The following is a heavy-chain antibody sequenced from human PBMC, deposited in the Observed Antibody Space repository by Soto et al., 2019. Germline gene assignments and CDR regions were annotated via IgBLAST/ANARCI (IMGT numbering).Heavy chain of an antibody. Sequence: GGSLRLSCAASGFTFGDYYMSWIRQAPGKGLEWVSAITGSGGDSYHADSVKGRFTISRDNTKNTLYLQMNGLRAEDTAVYYCAKGSGSSRPYYFDHWGQGTPVTVSS. J-gene: IGHJ4*02. CDR2: ITGSGGDS. D-gene: IGHD6-13*01. CDR1: GFTFGDYY. V-gene: IGHV3-23*01. CDR3: AKGSGSSRPYYFDH.